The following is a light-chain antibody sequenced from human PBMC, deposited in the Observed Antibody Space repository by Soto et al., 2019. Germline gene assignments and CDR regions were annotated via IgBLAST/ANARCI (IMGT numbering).Light chain of an antibody. J-gene: IGKJ2*01. V-gene: IGKV3-20*01. CDR3: QQYGSSPLYT. CDR1: QSVRSNY. Sequence: EIVLTQSPGTLSLSPGERATLSCRASQSVRSNYLAWYQQNPGQAPRLLIYAASSRAPGIPDRFSGSGSGTDFTLTISSREPEDSAVYYCQQYGSSPLYTFGQGTNLEIK. CDR2: AAS.